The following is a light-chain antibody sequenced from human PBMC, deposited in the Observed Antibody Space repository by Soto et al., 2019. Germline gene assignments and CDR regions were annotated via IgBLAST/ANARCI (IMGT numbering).Light chain of an antibody. V-gene: IGKV3D-20*01. CDR2: DAS. J-gene: IGKJ3*01. CDR1: QSVRSSY. CDR3: QQYGSSPFT. Sequence: EIVLTQSTATLSLSPGERATLSCGASQSVRSSYVAWFQQKPGLAPRLLIYDASSRATGIPDRFRGSGSGTDFTLTISGLEPEEFAVYYCQQYGSSPFTFGPGTKLDIK.